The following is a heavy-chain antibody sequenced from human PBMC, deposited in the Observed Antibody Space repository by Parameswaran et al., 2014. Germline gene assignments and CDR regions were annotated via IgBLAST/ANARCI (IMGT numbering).Heavy chain of an antibody. J-gene: IGHJ4*02. Sequence: WVRQAPGQGLEWMGWINTNTGNPTYAQGFTGRFVFSLDTSVSTAYLQISSLKAEDTAVYYCARESDIVVVVAEGIDYWGQGTLVTVSS. D-gene: IGHD2-15*01. CDR3: ARESDIVVVVAEGIDY. CDR2: INTNTGNP. V-gene: IGHV7-4-1*02.